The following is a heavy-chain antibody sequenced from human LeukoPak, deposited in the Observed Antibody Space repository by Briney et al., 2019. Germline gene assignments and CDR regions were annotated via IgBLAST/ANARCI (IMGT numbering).Heavy chain of an antibody. CDR3: ARLTTGYCRSSSCPRLVGYYYYMDV. D-gene: IGHD2-2*01. Sequence: SDTLSLTCTVSGGSISSSSYYWGWIRQPPGKGLEWIGSIYYSGCTYYNPSLKSRVTISVDTSKNQFSLKMSSVTAADTAVYYCARLTTGYCRSSSCPRLVGYYYYMDVWGKGTRVSVS. CDR2: IYYSGCT. CDR1: GGSISSSSYY. J-gene: IGHJ6*03. V-gene: IGHV4-39*01.